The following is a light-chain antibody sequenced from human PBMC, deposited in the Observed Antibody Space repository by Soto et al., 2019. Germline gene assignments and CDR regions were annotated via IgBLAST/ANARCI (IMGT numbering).Light chain of an antibody. CDR3: QKYGSSPIN. CDR2: GAS. V-gene: IGKV3-20*01. CDR1: QSVSSSY. J-gene: IGKJ5*01. Sequence: DIVLTQAPGTLSLSPGERATLSCRASQSVSSSYLAWYQQKPGQAPRLLIYGASSRATGIPDRFSGSGSGKDFTLTISRLEPEDFAVYYCQKYGSSPINFGQGKRREIK.